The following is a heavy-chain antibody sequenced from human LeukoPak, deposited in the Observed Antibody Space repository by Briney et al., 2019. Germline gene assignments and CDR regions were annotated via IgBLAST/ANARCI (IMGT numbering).Heavy chain of an antibody. CDR3: ARGPRNDP. V-gene: IGHV1-8*01. D-gene: IGHD1-14*01. CDR1: GYPFTTWE. Sequence: ASVTVSCTTPGYPFTTWEINWVRQAAGQGLEWMGWVHPNGGNTAYAQKFQGRVTMTRDTSISTAYMELSGLTSDDTAVYFCARGPRNDPWGQGTLVTVSS. J-gene: IGHJ5*02. CDR2: VHPNGGNT.